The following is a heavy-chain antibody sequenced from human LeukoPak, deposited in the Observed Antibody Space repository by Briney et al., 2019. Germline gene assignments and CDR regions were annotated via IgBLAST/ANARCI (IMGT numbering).Heavy chain of an antibody. V-gene: IGHV1-8*01. CDR3: ARGSRYCSGGSCYRDFDY. CDR1: GYTFTSYD. J-gene: IGHJ4*02. D-gene: IGHD2-15*01. Sequence: ASVKVSCKASGYTFTSYDINWVRQAPGQGLERMGWMNPNSGNTGYAQKFQGRVTMTRNTSISTAYMELSSLRSEDTAVYYCARGSRYCSGGSCYRDFDYWGQGTLVTVSS. CDR2: MNPNSGNT.